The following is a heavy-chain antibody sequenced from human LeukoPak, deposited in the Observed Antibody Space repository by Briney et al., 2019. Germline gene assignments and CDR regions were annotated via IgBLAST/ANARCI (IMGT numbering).Heavy chain of an antibody. V-gene: IGHV1-8*01. D-gene: IGHD3-22*01. Sequence: ASVKVSCKASGYTFTSYDINWVRQATGQGLEWMGWMNPNSGNTGYAQEFQGRVTMTRNTSISTAYMELSSLRSEDTAVYYCARGLIVVGASVYWGQGTLVTASS. CDR2: MNPNSGNT. CDR3: ARGLIVVGASVY. J-gene: IGHJ4*02. CDR1: GYTFTSYD.